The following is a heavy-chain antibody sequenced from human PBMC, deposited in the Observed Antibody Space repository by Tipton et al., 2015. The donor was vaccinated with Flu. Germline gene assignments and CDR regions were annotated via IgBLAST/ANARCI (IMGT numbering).Heavy chain of an antibody. CDR1: GGSMSGFY. CDR3: ARGPWIQLGPNWFDP. CDR2: MYAGGNT. V-gene: IGHV4-4*07. D-gene: IGHD5-18*01. Sequence: TLSLTCTVSGGSMSGFYWSWIRKPAGKGLEWMGRMYAGGNTKYNPSLKSRVTMSVDTSKNQFSLRLTSVTAADTAVYYCARGPWIQLGPNWFDPWGQGTLVTVSS. J-gene: IGHJ5*02.